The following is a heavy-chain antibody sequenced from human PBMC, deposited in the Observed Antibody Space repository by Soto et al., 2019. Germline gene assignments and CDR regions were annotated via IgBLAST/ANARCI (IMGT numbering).Heavy chain of an antibody. CDR1: GYTFTSYG. CDR3: ARASRGVYYILPGYTGY. V-gene: IGHV1-18*01. CDR2: ISAYNGNT. J-gene: IGHJ1*01. Sequence: QVQLVQSGAEVKKPGASVKVSCKASGYTFTSYGISWVRQAPGQGLERMGWISAYNGNTNYAQKVQRRVTMIKDTSTSTAYMELRSVKSDDTPGYYCARASRGVYYILPGYTGYWGQGLLVTVSS. D-gene: IGHD3-9*01.